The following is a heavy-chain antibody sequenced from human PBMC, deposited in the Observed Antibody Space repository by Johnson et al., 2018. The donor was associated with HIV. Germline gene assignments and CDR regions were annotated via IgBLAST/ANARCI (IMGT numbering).Heavy chain of an antibody. V-gene: IGHV3-NL1*01. Sequence: QVQLVESGGALVQPGGSLRLSCAASGFTFSSHWMNWVRQAPGKGLEGIPIIYSGDAGTYYADSVKARFTIPRDNSKNSLYLQMNSLRAEDTAVYYCARDFTAVYCGGDCYAFDIWGQGTMVTVSS. J-gene: IGHJ3*02. CDR3: ARDFTAVYCGGDCYAFDI. CDR1: GFTFSSHW. D-gene: IGHD2-21*02. CDR2: IYSGDAGT.